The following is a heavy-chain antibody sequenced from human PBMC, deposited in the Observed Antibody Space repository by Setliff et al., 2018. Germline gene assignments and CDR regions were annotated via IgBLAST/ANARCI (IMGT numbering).Heavy chain of an antibody. V-gene: IGHV3-7*03. CDR3: AKVPIWGSVDS. J-gene: IGHJ4*02. D-gene: IGHD3-16*01. CDR1: GFTFSAYG. Sequence: GGSLRLSCAASGFTFSAYGMHWVRQAPGKGLEWVANIKRDGREIYYVDSVKGRFTISRDNAKNSLYLQMNSLRAEDTALYYCAKVPIWGSVDSWGQGTLVTVSS. CDR2: IKRDGREI.